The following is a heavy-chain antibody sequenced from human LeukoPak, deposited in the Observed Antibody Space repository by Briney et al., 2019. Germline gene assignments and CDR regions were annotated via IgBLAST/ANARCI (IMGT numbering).Heavy chain of an antibody. CDR2: ISSGGDT. CDR1: GFIVSSNY. J-gene: IGHJ4*02. V-gene: IGHV3-53*01. Sequence: GGSLRLSCAASGFIVSSNYMSWVRQAPGKGLEWVSIISSGGDTYYADSVKGRFTISRDISKNTLYLQMNGLRAEDTAVYYCAREVRGYYFDYWGQGTLVTVSS. D-gene: IGHD3-22*01. CDR3: AREVRGYYFDY.